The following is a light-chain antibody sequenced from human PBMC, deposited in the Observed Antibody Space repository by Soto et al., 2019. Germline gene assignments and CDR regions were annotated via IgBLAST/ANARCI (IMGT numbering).Light chain of an antibody. J-gene: IGKJ2*01. V-gene: IGKV1-5*03. CDR2: KAS. Sequence: DIQMTQSPSTLSASVGDRVTITCRACQSISSWLAWYQQKPGKAPKLLIYKASSLESGVPSRFSGSGSGTEFTLTISSLQPDDFVTYYCQQYNSYPYTFGQGTKLEIK. CDR3: QQYNSYPYT. CDR1: QSISSW.